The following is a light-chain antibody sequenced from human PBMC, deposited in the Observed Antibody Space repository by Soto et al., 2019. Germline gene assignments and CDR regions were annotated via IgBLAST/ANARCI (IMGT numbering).Light chain of an antibody. Sequence: DIQMTQSPSSLSASVGDRVSITCRASQSISSYLNWFQQKPGEAPNLLIYTASTLQSGVPSRFSGSGSGTDFTLTINSLQPEDFATYYCQQGYDTPLTFGQGTRLEIK. V-gene: IGKV1-39*01. CDR1: QSISSY. J-gene: IGKJ5*01. CDR2: TAS. CDR3: QQGYDTPLT.